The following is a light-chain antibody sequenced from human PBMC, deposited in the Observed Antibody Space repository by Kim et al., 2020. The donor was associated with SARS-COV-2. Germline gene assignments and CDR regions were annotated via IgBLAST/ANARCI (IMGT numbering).Light chain of an antibody. CDR1: ERISRY. CDR2: AAS. V-gene: IGKV1-39*01. Sequence: VSVGDRVTISCRGSERISRYLKWYQQKPERDPKLLIYAASSLHSGVPSRFSGGGSGTDFTLTISSLRPEDFATYYCQQSYSTPRTFGQRARLEIK. CDR3: QQSYSTPRT. J-gene: IGKJ5*01.